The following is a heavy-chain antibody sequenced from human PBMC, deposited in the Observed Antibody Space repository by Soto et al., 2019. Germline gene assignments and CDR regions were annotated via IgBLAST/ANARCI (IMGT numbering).Heavy chain of an antibody. CDR2: IYHSGRT. CDR3: ARNADISSSPGGWFDP. V-gene: IGHV4-30-2*01. D-gene: IGHD6-13*01. CDR1: GGSISSGGYS. J-gene: IGHJ5*02. Sequence: PAETLSLTCAVSGGSISSGGYSWSWIRQPPGKGLEWIGYIYHSGRTYYNPSLKSRATITVDRSKNQFSQMLSSMTAADTAVYYCARNADISSSPGGWFDPWGQGTRVTVS.